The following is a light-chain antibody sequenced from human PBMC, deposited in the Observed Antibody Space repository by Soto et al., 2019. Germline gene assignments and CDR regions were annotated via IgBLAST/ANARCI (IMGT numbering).Light chain of an antibody. CDR1: QSVSSN. CDR2: GAS. CDR3: QQYNNWPHT. J-gene: IGKJ2*01. V-gene: IGKV3-15*01. Sequence: EIVMTQPPATLSVSPGERATLSCRASQSVSSNLAWYQQKPGQAPRLLIYGASTRATGIPARFSGSGSGTEFTLTICSLQSEDFAVYFCQQYNNWPHTFGQGTKLEIK.